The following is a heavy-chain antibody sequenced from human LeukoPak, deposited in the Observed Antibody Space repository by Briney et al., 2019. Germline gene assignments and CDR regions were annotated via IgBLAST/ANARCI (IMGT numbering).Heavy chain of an antibody. CDR1: RFIFEDNH. CDR3: ATHSYYYGSGSYPHYLDY. Sequence: GVSVTLSCAASRFIFEDNHMRWLPQAPGKGRVGLTDINWSGETTGYVDSVKGRFTISRDNAKNSLYLQMSSLRAEDTALYYCATHSYYYGSGSYPHYLDYWGQGTLVTVSS. J-gene: IGHJ4*02. CDR2: INWSGETT. V-gene: IGHV3-20*04. D-gene: IGHD3-10*01.